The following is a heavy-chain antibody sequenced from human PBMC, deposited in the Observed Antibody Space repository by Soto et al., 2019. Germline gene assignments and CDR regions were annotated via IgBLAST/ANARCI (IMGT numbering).Heavy chain of an antibody. CDR1: GGSISSGDYY. D-gene: IGHD2-21*02. Sequence: QVQLQESGPGLVKPSQTLSLTCTVSGGSISSGDYYRSWIRQPPGKGLEWIGYIYYSGSTYYNLSLKSRVTISVDTSKNQFSLKLSSVTAADTAVYYCARAMVVTQNWFDPWGQGTLVTVSS. CDR2: IYYSGST. V-gene: IGHV4-30-4*01. J-gene: IGHJ5*02. CDR3: ARAMVVTQNWFDP.